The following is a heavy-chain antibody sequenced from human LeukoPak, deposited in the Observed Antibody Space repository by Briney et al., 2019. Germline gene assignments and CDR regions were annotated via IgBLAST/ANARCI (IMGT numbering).Heavy chain of an antibody. Sequence: GGSLRLSCAASGFTFSNYWMTWVRQAPGKGLEWVANIKEDGSEKNYVDSVKGRFTISRDNAKNSLYLQMNSLRAEDTAVYYCAKSLTMVRGVIISYYYYGMDVWGQGTTVTVSS. CDR2: IKEDGSEK. CDR3: AKSLTMVRGVIISYYYYGMDV. V-gene: IGHV3-7*01. CDR1: GFTFSNYW. J-gene: IGHJ6*02. D-gene: IGHD3-10*01.